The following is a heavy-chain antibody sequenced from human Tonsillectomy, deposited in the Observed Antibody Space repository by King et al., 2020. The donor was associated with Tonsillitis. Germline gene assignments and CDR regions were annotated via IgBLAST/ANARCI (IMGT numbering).Heavy chain of an antibody. J-gene: IGHJ3*02. Sequence: VQLVESGGGLVQPGGSLRLSCAASGFTFSSYDMHWVRQATGKGLEWVSAIGTAGDPYYPGSVKGRFTISRENAKNSLYLQMNSLRAGDSAVYYCTRGEGGYSSSWGNESFYIWGQGTMVTVSS. V-gene: IGHV3-13*05. CDR3: TRGEGGYSSSWGNESFYI. D-gene: IGHD6-13*01. CDR1: GFTFSSYD. CDR2: IGTAGDP.